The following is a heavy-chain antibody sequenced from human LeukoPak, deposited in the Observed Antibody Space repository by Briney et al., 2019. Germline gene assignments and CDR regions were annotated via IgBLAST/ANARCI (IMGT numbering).Heavy chain of an antibody. CDR1: GFTFSSYG. D-gene: IGHD2-15*01. CDR2: IWYDGSNK. J-gene: IGHJ5*02. Sequence: GGSLRLSCAASGFTFSSYGMHWVRQAPGKGLEWVAVIWYDGSNKYYADSVKGRFTISRDNSKNTLYLQMNSLRAEDTAVYYCARERVVVAAYWFDPWGQGTLVTVSS. V-gene: IGHV3-33*01. CDR3: ARERVVVAAYWFDP.